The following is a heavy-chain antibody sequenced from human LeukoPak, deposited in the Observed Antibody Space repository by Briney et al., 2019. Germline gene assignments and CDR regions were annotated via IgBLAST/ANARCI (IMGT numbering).Heavy chain of an antibody. CDR1: GGSISSYY. J-gene: IGHJ6*02. CDR2: IYYSGST. Sequence: SETLSLTCTVSGGSISSYYWSWIRQPPGKGLEWIGYIYYSGSTNYNPSLKSRVTISVDTSKNQFSLKLSSVTAADTAVYYCATQVADYYGMDVWGQGTTVTVSS. CDR3: ATQVADYYGMDV. V-gene: IGHV4-59*08.